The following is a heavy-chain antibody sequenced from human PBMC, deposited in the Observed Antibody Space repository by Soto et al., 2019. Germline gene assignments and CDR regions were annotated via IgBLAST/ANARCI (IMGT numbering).Heavy chain of an antibody. CDR1: GGSVSSGGYY. V-gene: IGHV4-61*08. D-gene: IGHD7-27*01. Sequence: QVQLQESGPGLVKPSETLSLTCTVSGGSVSSGGYYLSWIRQPPGKGLAWIGYFYYRGSTNYNPSLQSRVTISVDTPKNQVSLRLNSVTAADTAVYYCARDQGLGAGYFDLWGRGTLVTVSS. CDR2: FYYRGST. CDR3: ARDQGLGAGYFDL. J-gene: IGHJ2*01.